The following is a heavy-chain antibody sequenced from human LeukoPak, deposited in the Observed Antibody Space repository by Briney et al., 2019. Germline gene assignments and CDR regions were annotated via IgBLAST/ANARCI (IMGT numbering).Heavy chain of an antibody. CDR1: GFTFSSYW. V-gene: IGHV3-7*05. CDR2: IKQDGVEQ. CDR3: ARISQRSFDP. J-gene: IGHJ5*02. Sequence: GGPLRLSCAASGFTFSSYWMSWVRQAPGKGLEWVANIKQDGVEQYYVDSVEGRFTISRDNAKSSLFLQMNSLRAEDTAVYYCARISQRSFDPCGQGTLVTVSS. D-gene: IGHD2-15*01.